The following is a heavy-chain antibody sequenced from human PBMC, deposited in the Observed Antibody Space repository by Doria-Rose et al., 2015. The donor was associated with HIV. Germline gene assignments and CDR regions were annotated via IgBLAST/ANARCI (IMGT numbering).Heavy chain of an antibody. D-gene: IGHD3-3*01. Sequence: VQLVQSGGGLVQPGRSLRLSCVGSGFSFESYAMHWVRLAPGKGLELVAGISWDSGAKGNADSVEGRFTISRDNAKKSVYLEMRSLRPEDTAFYYCAKAPIIGPKYYFYMDVWGKGTSVTASS. CDR3: AKAPIIGPKYYFYMDV. J-gene: IGHJ6*03. CDR2: ISWDSGAK. V-gene: IGHV3-9*01. CDR1: GFSFESYA.